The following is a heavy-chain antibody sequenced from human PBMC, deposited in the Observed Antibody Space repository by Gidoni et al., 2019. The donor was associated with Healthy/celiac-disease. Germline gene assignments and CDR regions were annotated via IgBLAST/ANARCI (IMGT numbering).Heavy chain of an antibody. CDR3: ARDVGYYSAPKRNWFDP. CDR2: IYHSGST. Sequence: QVQLQESGPGLVKPSETLSLTCPVSGYSISSGYYWGWIRQPPGKGLEWIGSIYHSGSTYYNPSLKSRVTISVDTSKNQFSLKLGSVTAADTAVYYCARDVGYYSAPKRNWFDPWGQGTLVTVSS. V-gene: IGHV4-38-2*02. D-gene: IGHD3-22*01. J-gene: IGHJ5*02. CDR1: GYSISSGYY.